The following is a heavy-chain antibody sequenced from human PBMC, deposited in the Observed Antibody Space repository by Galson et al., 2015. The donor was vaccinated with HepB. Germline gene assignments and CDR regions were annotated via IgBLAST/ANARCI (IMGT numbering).Heavy chain of an antibody. D-gene: IGHD3-3*02. Sequence: SLRLSCAASGFTFSSYGIHWVRRAPGKGLEWVAVIWYDGDNKYYADSVKGRFTISRDSSKNTLYLQMNSLRAEDTAVYYCARMGPPHFWSTYYNPSYYGMDVWGQGTTVTVSS. CDR2: IWYDGDNK. CDR3: ARMGPPHFWSTYYNPSYYGMDV. J-gene: IGHJ6*02. V-gene: IGHV3-33*01. CDR1: GFTFSSYG.